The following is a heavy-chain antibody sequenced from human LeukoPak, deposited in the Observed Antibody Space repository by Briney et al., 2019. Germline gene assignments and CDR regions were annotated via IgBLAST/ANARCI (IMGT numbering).Heavy chain of an antibody. V-gene: IGHV3-11*04. CDR2: ISSSGSTI. D-gene: IGHD5-24*01. CDR3: ARRLETDYYFDY. J-gene: IGHJ4*02. Sequence: LSLTCAVYGGSFSGYYWSWIRQAPGKGLEWVSYISSSGSTIYYADSVKGRFTISRDNAKNSLYLQMNSLRAEDTAVYYCARRLETDYYFDYWGQGTLVTVSS. CDR1: GGSFSGYY.